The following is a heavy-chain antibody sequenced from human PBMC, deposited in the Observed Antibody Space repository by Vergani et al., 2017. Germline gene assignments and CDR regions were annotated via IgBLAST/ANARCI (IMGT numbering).Heavy chain of an antibody. J-gene: IGHJ6*02. CDR2: INRDGSST. CDR3: ARESAVAAGYYYGMDV. CDR1: GFTFSSYW. V-gene: IGHV3-74*01. D-gene: IGHD2-15*01. Sequence: EVQLVESGGGLVQPGGSLRLSCAASGFTFSSYWMHWVRQAPGKGLVWVSRINRDGSSTSYADSVKGRFTISRDNAKNTLYLQMNSLRAEDTAVYYCARESAVAAGYYYGMDVWGQGTTVTVSS.